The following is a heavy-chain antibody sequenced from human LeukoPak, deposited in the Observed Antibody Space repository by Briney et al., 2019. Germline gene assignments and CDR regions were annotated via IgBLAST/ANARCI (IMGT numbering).Heavy chain of an antibody. Sequence: GGSLRLSCAASGFTFGSYWMSWVRQAPGKGLEWVANIKRDGSEKYYLDSVKGRFTISRDNAENSLYLQMNSLRAEDTAVYYCASPAKYSDTWYFDYWGQGTLVTVSS. V-gene: IGHV3-7*01. CDR1: GFTFGSYW. CDR2: IKRDGSEK. J-gene: IGHJ4*02. CDR3: ASPAKYSDTWYFDY. D-gene: IGHD6-6*01.